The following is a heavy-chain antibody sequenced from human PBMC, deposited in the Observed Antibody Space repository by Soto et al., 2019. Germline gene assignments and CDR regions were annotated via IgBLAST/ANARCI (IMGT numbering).Heavy chain of an antibody. CDR1: GFTVSSNY. CDR3: ESALAARGGRYFDY. J-gene: IGHJ4*02. CDR2: IYSGGST. Sequence: EVQLVESGGGLVQPGGSLRLSCAASGFTVSSNYMSWVRQAPGKGLEWVSVIYSGGSTYYADSVKGSFTISRDNSKNTMYRQMNSLRAEDTAVYYCESALAARGGRYFDYWGQGTLVTVSS. D-gene: IGHD6-6*01. V-gene: IGHV3-66*01.